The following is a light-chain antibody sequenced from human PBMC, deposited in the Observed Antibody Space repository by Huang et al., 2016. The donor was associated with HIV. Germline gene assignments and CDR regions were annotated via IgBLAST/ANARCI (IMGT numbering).Light chain of an antibody. CDR3: QQCNNWPFT. J-gene: IGKJ3*01. V-gene: IGKV3-11*01. CDR2: GAS. CDR1: QSVSTC. Sequence: EIVLTQFPATLSLSPGGRATLSCRASQSVSTCLAWYQQKPGQAPRLRIYGASKRTTGFPARFRGSGSGTDFTLTCRSLEPEEFAVYYCQQCNNWPFTFGPGTKVDIK.